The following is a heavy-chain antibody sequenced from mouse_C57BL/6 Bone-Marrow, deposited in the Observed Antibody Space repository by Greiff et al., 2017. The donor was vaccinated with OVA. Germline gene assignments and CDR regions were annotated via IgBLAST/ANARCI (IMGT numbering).Heavy chain of an antibody. Sequence: VKPGASVKISCKASGYAFSSSWMNWVKQRPGKGLEWIGRIYPGDGDTNYNGKFKGKATLTADKSSSTAYMQLSSLTSEDSAVYFCARAYYSNLYAMDYWGQGTSVTVSS. CDR1: GYAFSSSW. CDR3: ARAYYSNLYAMDY. J-gene: IGHJ4*01. D-gene: IGHD2-5*01. V-gene: IGHV1-82*01. CDR2: IYPGDGDT.